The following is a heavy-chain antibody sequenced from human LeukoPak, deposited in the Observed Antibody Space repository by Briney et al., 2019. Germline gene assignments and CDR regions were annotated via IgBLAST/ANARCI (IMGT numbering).Heavy chain of an antibody. Sequence: PGGSLRLSCVASGFTFNSYGMQWVRQAPGKGLEWEAAISHDGRNKYYADSVTGRFTISRDDSKNTLYLQMNSLRAEDTAVYYCAKDVTTWLEGNYYGMDVWGQGTTVIVSS. D-gene: IGHD4-17*01. J-gene: IGHJ6*02. CDR1: GFTFNSYG. CDR3: AKDVTTWLEGNYYGMDV. CDR2: ISHDGRNK. V-gene: IGHV3-30*18.